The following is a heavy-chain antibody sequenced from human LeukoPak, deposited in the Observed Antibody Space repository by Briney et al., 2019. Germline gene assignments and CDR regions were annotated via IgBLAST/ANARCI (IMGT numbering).Heavy chain of an antibody. Sequence: GGSLRLSCAASGFTFSSYAMSWVRQAPGKGLEWVSYISSSSSYTNYADSVKGRFTISRDNAKNSLYLQMNSLRAEDTAVYYCARARDYFDYWGQGTLVTVSS. CDR3: ARARDYFDY. CDR1: GFTFSSYA. J-gene: IGHJ4*02. CDR2: ISSSSSYT. V-gene: IGHV3-21*05. D-gene: IGHD2-21*01.